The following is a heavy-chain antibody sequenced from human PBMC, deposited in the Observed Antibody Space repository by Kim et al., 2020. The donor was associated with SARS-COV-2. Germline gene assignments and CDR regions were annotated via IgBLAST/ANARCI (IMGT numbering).Heavy chain of an antibody. Sequence: GGSLRLSCAASGFTFSSYSMNWVRQAPGKGLEWVSSISSSSSYIYYADSVKGRFTISRDNAKNSLYLQMNSLRAEDTAVYYCARGLTIVVVTATDPGMDVWGQGTTVTVS. CDR2: ISSSSSYI. CDR1: GFTFSSYS. J-gene: IGHJ6*02. V-gene: IGHV3-21*01. CDR3: ARGLTIVVVTATDPGMDV. D-gene: IGHD2-21*02.